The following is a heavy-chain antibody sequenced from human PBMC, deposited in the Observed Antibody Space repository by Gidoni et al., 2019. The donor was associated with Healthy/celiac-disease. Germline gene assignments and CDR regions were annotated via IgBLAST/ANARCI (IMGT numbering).Heavy chain of an antibody. CDR2: ISYDGSNK. CDR3: ARDHPYYYDSSGPSDY. CDR1: GFTLSSYG. V-gene: IGHV3-30*03. J-gene: IGHJ4*02. D-gene: IGHD3-22*01. Sequence: QVQLVESGGGVVQPGRSLRHPCAASGFTLSSYGMHWVRQAPGKGLEWVAVISYDGSNKYYADSVKGRFTISRDNSKNTLYLQMNSLRAEDTAVYYCARDHPYYYDSSGPSDYWGQGTLVTVSS.